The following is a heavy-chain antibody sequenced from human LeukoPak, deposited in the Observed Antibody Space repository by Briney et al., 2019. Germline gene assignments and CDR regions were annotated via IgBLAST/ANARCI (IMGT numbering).Heavy chain of an antibody. V-gene: IGHV3-23*01. CDR3: AKTTYDILTGYRDY. D-gene: IGHD3-9*01. J-gene: IGHJ4*02. CDR2: ISGSGGST. Sequence: PGGSLRLSCAASGFTFSSYAMSWVRQAPGKGLEWVSAISGSGGSTYYADSVKGRFTISRDNSKNTLYLQMNSLRAEDTAVYYCAKTTYDILTGYRDYWGQGTLVTVSS. CDR1: GFTFSSYA.